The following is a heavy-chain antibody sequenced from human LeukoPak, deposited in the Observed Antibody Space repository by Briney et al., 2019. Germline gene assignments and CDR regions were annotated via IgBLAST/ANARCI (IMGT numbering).Heavy chain of an antibody. CDR3: AKDRYCSGTRCYGDFDY. CDR2: ISSSSSTI. J-gene: IGHJ4*02. D-gene: IGHD2-2*01. Sequence: GGSLRLSCAASGFTFSTYSMNWVRQAPGKGLEWVSYISSSSSTIYYADSVKGRFTISRDNAKNTLYLQMNSPRAEDTAVYYCAKDRYCSGTRCYGDFDYWGQGTLVTVSS. CDR1: GFTFSTYS. V-gene: IGHV3-48*04.